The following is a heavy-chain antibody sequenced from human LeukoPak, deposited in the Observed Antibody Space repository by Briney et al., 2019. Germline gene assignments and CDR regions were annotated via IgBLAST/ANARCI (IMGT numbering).Heavy chain of an antibody. J-gene: IGHJ4*02. CDR2: ISYDGSNK. Sequence: GGSLRLSCAASGFTFSSYAMSWVRQAPGKGLEWVAVISYDGSNKYYVDSVKGRFTISRDNSKNTLYLQMNSLRAEDTAVYYCAKGELGYCSSSSCPGVDYWGQGTLVTVSS. D-gene: IGHD2-2*01. CDR1: GFTFSSYA. V-gene: IGHV3-30*18. CDR3: AKGELGYCSSSSCPGVDY.